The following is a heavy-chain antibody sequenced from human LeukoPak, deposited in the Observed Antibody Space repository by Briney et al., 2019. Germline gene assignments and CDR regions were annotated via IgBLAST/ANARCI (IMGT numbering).Heavy chain of an antibody. CDR3: AGGSSWYLDY. CDR1: GFTFITYP. Sequence: PGGSLRLSCAASGFTFITYPMHCVRQAPGKGLEYVSSITSNGVGTYYANSVKGRFTISRDNSKNTLYLEMGSLRAEDMAVYYCAGGSSWYLDYWGQGTLVTVSS. J-gene: IGHJ4*02. V-gene: IGHV3-64*01. D-gene: IGHD6-13*01. CDR2: ITSNGVGT.